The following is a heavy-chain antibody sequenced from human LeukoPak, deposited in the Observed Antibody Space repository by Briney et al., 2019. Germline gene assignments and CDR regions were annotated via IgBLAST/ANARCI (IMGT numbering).Heavy chain of an antibody. CDR3: ARDLLGVTGYFDY. D-gene: IGHD2-15*01. V-gene: IGHV3-66*01. CDR2: IYSGGST. Sequence: GGSLRLSCAASGLTVSSNYMSWVRQAPGKGLEWVSFIYSGGSTYYADSVKGRFTISRDNSKNTLYLQMNSLRAEDTAVYYCARDLLGVTGYFDYWGQGTLVTVSS. CDR1: GLTVSSNY. J-gene: IGHJ4*02.